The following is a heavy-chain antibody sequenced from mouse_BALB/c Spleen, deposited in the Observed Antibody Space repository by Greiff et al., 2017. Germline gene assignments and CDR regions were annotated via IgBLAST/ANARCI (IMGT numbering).Heavy chain of an antibody. CDR3: ARGGTGTDWFAY. Sequence: EVQLHQSGAELVKPGASVKLSCTASGFNIKDTYMHWVKQRPEQGLEWIGRIDPANGNTKYDPKFKGKATFTADTSSNTAYMQLSSLTSEDSAVYYCARGGTGTDWFAYWGQGTLVTVSA. D-gene: IGHD4-1*01. CDR1: GFNIKDTY. CDR2: IDPANGNT. V-gene: IGHV14-3*02. J-gene: IGHJ3*01.